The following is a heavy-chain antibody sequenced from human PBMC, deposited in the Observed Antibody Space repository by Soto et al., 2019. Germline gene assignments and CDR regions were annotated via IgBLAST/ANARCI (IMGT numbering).Heavy chain of an antibody. J-gene: IGHJ4*02. V-gene: IGHV3-15*07. Sequence: EVQLVESGGGLVKPGGSLRLSCAVSGFTFSKVWMNWVRQAPGKGLEWVGRIKSKTDGGTTDYAAAVKGRFTITRDDSKDTLYLQMNSLKTEDTAVYFCTTCRDDLLYWGQGTLVTVSS. D-gene: IGHD1-1*01. CDR2: IKSKTDGGTT. CDR3: TTCRDDLLY. CDR1: GFTFSKVW.